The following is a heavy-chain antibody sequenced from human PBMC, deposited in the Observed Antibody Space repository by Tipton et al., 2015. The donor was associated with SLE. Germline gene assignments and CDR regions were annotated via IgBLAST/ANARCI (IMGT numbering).Heavy chain of an antibody. CDR1: GYSISSGYY. CDR2: FHHKGSS. V-gene: IGHV4-38-2*02. CDR3: ARDEYRYDATGYHLLGHFDF. Sequence: TLSLTCSVTGYSISSGYYWGWIRQPPGRGLEWIGSFHHKGSSYYSPSLGSRVTTSGDTSRNQFSLTLSSVTAADTAVYYCARDEYRYDATGYHLLGHFDFWGQGTLVTVSS. J-gene: IGHJ4*02. D-gene: IGHD3-22*01.